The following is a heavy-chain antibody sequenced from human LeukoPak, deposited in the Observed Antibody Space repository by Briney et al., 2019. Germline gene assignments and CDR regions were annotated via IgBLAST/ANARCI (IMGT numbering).Heavy chain of an antibody. CDR3: TRDLRSNY. CDR2: ISSSSSVI. J-gene: IGHJ4*02. Sequence: PGGSLGLSCTASGFTFSTYNMNWVRQAPGKGLEWVSYISSSSSVIYYAASVRGRFTISRDNAKNSLSLQMNSLRDEDTAVYYCTRDLRSNYWGQGTLVTVAS. D-gene: IGHD3/OR15-3a*01. V-gene: IGHV3-48*02. CDR1: GFTFSTYN.